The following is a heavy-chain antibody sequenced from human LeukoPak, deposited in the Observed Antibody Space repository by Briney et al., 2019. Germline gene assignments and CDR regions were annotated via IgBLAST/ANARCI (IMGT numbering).Heavy chain of an antibody. Sequence: ASVKVSCKASGYTFTSYGISWVRQAPGQGLEWMGWINPNSGGTNYAQKLQGRVTMTRDTSISTAYMELSRLRSDDTAVYYCARAVLRGSGRYTFDPWGQGTLVTVSS. CDR2: INPNSGGT. CDR3: ARAVLRGSGRYTFDP. CDR1: GYTFTSYG. V-gene: IGHV1-2*02. D-gene: IGHD3-10*01. J-gene: IGHJ5*02.